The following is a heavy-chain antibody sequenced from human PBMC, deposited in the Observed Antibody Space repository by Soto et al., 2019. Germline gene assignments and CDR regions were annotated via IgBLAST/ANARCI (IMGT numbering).Heavy chain of an antibody. CDR1: GFTFSSYA. J-gene: IGHJ4*02. D-gene: IGHD3-10*01. V-gene: IGHV3-23*01. Sequence: GGSLRLSCAASGFTFSSYAMSWVRQAPVKGLELVSAISVVGGSTYYADSVKGRFTISRDNSKNTLYLQINSLRAEDTAVYYCVLWPPYYFDYWGQGTMVTVSS. CDR2: ISVVGGST. CDR3: VLWPPYYFDY.